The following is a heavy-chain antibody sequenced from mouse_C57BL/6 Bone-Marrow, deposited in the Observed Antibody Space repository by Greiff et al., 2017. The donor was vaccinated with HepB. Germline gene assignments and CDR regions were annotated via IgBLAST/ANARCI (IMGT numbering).Heavy chain of an antibody. CDR2: ISDGGSYT. CDR1: GFTFSSYA. J-gene: IGHJ2*01. CDR3: ARGGLRYFDY. Sequence: EVKLMESGGGLVKPGGSLKLSCAASGFTFSSYAMSWVRQTPEKRLEWVATISDGGSYTYYPDNVKGRFTISRDNAKNNLYLQMSHLTSEDTAMYYCARGGLRYFDYWGQGTTLTVSS. D-gene: IGHD1-1*01. V-gene: IGHV5-4*03.